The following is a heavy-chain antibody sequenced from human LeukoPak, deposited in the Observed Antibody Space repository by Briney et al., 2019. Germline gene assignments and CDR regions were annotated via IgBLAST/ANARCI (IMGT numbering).Heavy chain of an antibody. CDR1: GYSFTSYG. Sequence: GESLQLYCLWSGYSFTSYGVGWGRQMPGKGLEWMGIIYPGDSDTRYNPSFRGQVTISADKSISTAYLQWSSLKASDTAMYYCARRRVWSGGSCYDDFCYWGQGTLVTVSS. CDR3: ARRRVWSGGSCYDDFCY. CDR2: IYPGDSDT. J-gene: IGHJ4*02. V-gene: IGHV5-51*01. D-gene: IGHD2-15*01.